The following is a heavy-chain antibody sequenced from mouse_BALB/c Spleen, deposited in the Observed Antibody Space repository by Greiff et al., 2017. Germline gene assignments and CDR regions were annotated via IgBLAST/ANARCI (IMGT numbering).Heavy chain of an antibody. V-gene: IGHV1-63*02. CDR3: ARCSYGSRRYFDV. J-gene: IGHJ1*01. D-gene: IGHD1-1*01. Sequence: QVQLQQSGAELVRPGTSVKISCKASGYTFTNYWLGWVKQRPGHGLEWIGDIYPGGGYTNYNEKFKGKATLTADTSSSTAYMQLSSLTSEDSAVYFCARCSYGSRRYFDVWGAGTTVTVSS. CDR1: GYTFTNYW. CDR2: IYPGGGYT.